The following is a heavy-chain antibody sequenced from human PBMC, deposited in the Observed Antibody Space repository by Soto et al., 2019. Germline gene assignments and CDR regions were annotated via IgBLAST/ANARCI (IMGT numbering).Heavy chain of an antibody. CDR2: IYNGGST. CDR1: GGSISTVNYW. V-gene: IGHV4-30-4*01. J-gene: IGHJ4*02. Sequence: QVQLQESGPGLVKPSQTLSLTCTVSGGSISTVNYWWSWIRQSPDMGLEWIGHIYNGGSTYNSPSLESRVTKSADTSPSPGPLTLSSVSAADKAGYSCARGPSGGKVASWGQGTLVTVSS. D-gene: IGHD3-16*01. CDR3: ARGPSGGKVAS.